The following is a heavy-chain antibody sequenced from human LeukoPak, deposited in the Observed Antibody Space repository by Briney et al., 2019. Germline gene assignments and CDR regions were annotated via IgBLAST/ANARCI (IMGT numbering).Heavy chain of an antibody. J-gene: IGHJ4*02. CDR3: ARGLGDFWSAKAVSLDY. CDR2: INHSGST. V-gene: IGHV4-39*07. CDR1: GGSISSGDYY. D-gene: IGHD3-3*01. Sequence: SETLSLTCTVSGGSISSGDYYWSWIRQPPGKGLEWIGEINHSGSTNYNPSLKSRVTISVDTSKNQFSLKLSSVTAADTAVYYCARGLGDFWSAKAVSLDYWGQGTLVTVSS.